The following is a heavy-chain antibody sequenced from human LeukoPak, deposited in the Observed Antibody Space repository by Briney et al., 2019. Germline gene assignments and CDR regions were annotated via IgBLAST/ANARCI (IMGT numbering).Heavy chain of an antibody. D-gene: IGHD4-17*01. CDR1: GFTFSDYY. J-gene: IGHJ4*02. Sequence: PGGSLRLSCAASGFTFSDYYMSWVRQAPGKGREWISYISSSGGTIYYADSVVGRFTISRDNARNSLFLQMNSLRVEDTAVYYCARDGPHGDYEDYWGQGTLVTVSS. CDR3: ARDGPHGDYEDY. CDR2: ISSSGGTI. V-gene: IGHV3-11*01.